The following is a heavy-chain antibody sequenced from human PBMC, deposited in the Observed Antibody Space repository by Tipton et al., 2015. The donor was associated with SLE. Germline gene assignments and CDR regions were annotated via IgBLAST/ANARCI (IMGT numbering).Heavy chain of an antibody. Sequence: TLSLTCAVYGGSFSGYYWSWIRQPPGKGLEWIGEINHSGSTNYNPSLKSRVTISVDTSKNQFSLKLSSVTAADTAVYYGAREGRRGMGVDYWGQGTLVTVSS. CDR1: GGSFSGYY. V-gene: IGHV4-34*01. D-gene: IGHD2-15*01. CDR2: INHSGST. J-gene: IGHJ4*02. CDR3: AREGRRGMGVDY.